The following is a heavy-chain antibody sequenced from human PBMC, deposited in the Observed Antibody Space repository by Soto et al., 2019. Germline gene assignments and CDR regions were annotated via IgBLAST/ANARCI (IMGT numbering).Heavy chain of an antibody. J-gene: IGHJ4*02. CDR1: AYTSTLYG. V-gene: IGHV1-18*03. Sequence: QVHLVQSGAEVKKPGASVKVSCKASAYTSTLYGITWVRQAPGQGLEWMGWIRAHNGETKFARKFQDRVTMTTDPTTSTVFRDLRTLTSDDMAVYYRATALGTSGWFDYWGQGTLVTVPS. CDR3: ATALGTSGWFDY. CDR2: IRAHNGET. D-gene: IGHD6-19*01.